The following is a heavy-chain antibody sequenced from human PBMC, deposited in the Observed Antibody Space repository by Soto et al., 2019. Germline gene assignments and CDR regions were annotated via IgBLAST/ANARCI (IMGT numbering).Heavy chain of an antibody. D-gene: IGHD3-3*01. V-gene: IGHV3-21*01. CDR1: GFTFSSYS. CDR2: ISSSSSYI. J-gene: IGHJ4*02. CDR3: ARDLNTYYDFWSGYYDY. Sequence: EVQLVESGGGLVKPGGSLRLSCAASGFTFSSYSMNWVHQAPGKGLEWVSSISSSSSYIYYADSVKGRFTISRDNAKNSLYLQMNSLRAEDTAVYYCARDLNTYYDFWSGYYDYWGQGTLVTVSS.